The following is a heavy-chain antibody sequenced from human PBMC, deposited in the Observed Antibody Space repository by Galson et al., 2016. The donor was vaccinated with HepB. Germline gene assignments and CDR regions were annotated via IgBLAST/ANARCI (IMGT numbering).Heavy chain of an antibody. CDR1: GFTFSSNW. CDR2: IKQDGTE. Sequence: SLRLSCATSGFTFSSNWMSWVRQAPGKGLEWVANIKQDGTENYVDSVKGRFTISRDNAKNSLYLQMNSLRAEDTAAYYCARGPDYGDWVDFLDCWGQGTLVTVPS. J-gene: IGHJ4*02. CDR3: ARGPDYGDWVDFLDC. D-gene: IGHD4-17*01. V-gene: IGHV3-7*04.